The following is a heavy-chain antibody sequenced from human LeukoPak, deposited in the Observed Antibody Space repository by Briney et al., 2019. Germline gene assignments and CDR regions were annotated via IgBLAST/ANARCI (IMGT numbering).Heavy chain of an antibody. CDR3: ARDSRDYGDYVDI. V-gene: IGHV1-18*01. CDR1: GYTFTNYG. CDR2: TTAYNGDT. Sequence: GASVKVSCKASGYTFTNYGISWVRQAPGQGLEWMGWTTAYNGDTRFAQRLQGRLTMTTDTSTSTAYMELRSLRSDDTAVYYCARDSRDYGDYVDIWGQGTMVTVSS. D-gene: IGHD4-17*01. J-gene: IGHJ3*02.